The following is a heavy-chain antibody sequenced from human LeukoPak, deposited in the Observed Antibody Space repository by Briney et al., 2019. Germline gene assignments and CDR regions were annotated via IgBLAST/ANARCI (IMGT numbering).Heavy chain of an antibody. Sequence: TGGSLRLSCAASGFTFSNYGMHWVRQAPGKGLEWVAFVRFDMSNKYYADSVKGRFTISRDNSKNTLYLQMNGLRAEDTAVYYCAKAYDFSSSPGVDYWGQGTLVTVSS. V-gene: IGHV3-30*02. D-gene: IGHD6-6*01. J-gene: IGHJ4*02. CDR1: GFTFSNYG. CDR3: AKAYDFSSSPGVDY. CDR2: VRFDMSNK.